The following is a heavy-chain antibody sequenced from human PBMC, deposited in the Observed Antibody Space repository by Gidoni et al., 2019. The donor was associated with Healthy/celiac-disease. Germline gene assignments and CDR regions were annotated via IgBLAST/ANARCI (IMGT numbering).Heavy chain of an antibody. V-gene: IGHV1-24*01. D-gene: IGHD2-15*01. CDR1: GYTLTELS. J-gene: IGHJ3*02. CDR3: ATGGIVVVVAAKRAFDI. Sequence: QVQLLQSVAEVKKPAASVKVSCKVSGYTLTELSMHWVRQAPGKGLEWMGGFDPEDGETIYAKKFQGRVTMTEYTSTDTAYMELSSLRSEDTAVYYWATGGIVVVVAAKRAFDIWGQGTMVTVSS. CDR2: FDPEDGET.